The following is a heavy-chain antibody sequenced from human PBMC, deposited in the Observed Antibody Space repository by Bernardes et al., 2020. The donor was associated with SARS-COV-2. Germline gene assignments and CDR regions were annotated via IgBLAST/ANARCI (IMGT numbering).Heavy chain of an antibody. V-gene: IGHV1-18*01. Sequence: ASVKVSCKASGYTFTSYGISWVRQAPGQGLEWMGWISAYNGNTNYAQKLQGRVTMTTDTSTSTAYMELRSLRSDDTAVYYCARDQNTAMAPRGIFDYWGQGTLVTVSS. D-gene: IGHD5-18*01. CDR2: ISAYNGNT. CDR1: GYTFTSYG. J-gene: IGHJ4*02. CDR3: ARDQNTAMAPRGIFDY.